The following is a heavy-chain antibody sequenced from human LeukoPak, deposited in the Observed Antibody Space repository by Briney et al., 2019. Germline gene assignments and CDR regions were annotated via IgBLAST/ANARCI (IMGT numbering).Heavy chain of an antibody. CDR3: AAGGVRVAVAGTYDY. CDR1: GFTFNNYA. V-gene: IGHV3-23*01. CDR2: ISGDGGVT. Sequence: PGGSLRLSCAASGFTFNNYAMSWVRQAPGKGLEWVSSISGDGGVTYYADSVKGRFTISRDNSKNTLYVQMNSLRAEETAVYYCAAGGVRVAVAGTYDYWGQGTLVTVSS. D-gene: IGHD6-19*01. J-gene: IGHJ4*02.